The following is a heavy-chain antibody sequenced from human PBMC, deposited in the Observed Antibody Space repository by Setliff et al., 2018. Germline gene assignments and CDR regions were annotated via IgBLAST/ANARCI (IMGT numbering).Heavy chain of an antibody. V-gene: IGHV4-34*01. CDR1: GGSFSGYY. Sequence: SETLSLTCAVYGGSFSGYYWNWIRQAPGKGLEWIGEINHRGTTSYTPSLKGRVTISLDKSKSQFSLKLTSVTVADTAVYYCARGLHSGTYWGTRPLGLDYWGQGSLVTVSS. D-gene: IGHD1-26*01. CDR2: INHRGTT. CDR3: ARGLHSGTYWGTRPLGLDY. J-gene: IGHJ4*02.